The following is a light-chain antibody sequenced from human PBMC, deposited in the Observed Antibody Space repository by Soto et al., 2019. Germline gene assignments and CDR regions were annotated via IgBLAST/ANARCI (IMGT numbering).Light chain of an antibody. V-gene: IGKV3-15*01. CDR1: QIVSRN. CDR2: GAS. Sequence: EIVMTQSPAPLSVSPGERATLSCRASQIVSRNLALYQQKPGQAPRLLIYGASSRATGIPARLSGSGSGTEFSLTSSSLQSEDVAGYYCQQYNNWPPITFGQGTRLEIK. J-gene: IGKJ5*01. CDR3: QQYNNWPPIT.